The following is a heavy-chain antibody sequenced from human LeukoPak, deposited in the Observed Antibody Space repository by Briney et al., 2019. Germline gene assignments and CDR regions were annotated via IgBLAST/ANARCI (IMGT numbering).Heavy chain of an antibody. J-gene: IGHJ4*02. CDR2: ISSSSSYI. CDR1: GFTFSSYS. CDR3: AIFSYYYDSSGSQSG. Sequence: GGSLRLSCAASGFTFSSYSMNWVRQAPGKGLEWVSSISSSSSYIYYADSVKGRFTISRDNAKNSLYLQMNSLRAEDTAVYYCAIFSYYYDSSGSQSGWGQGTLVTVSS. V-gene: IGHV3-21*01. D-gene: IGHD3-22*01.